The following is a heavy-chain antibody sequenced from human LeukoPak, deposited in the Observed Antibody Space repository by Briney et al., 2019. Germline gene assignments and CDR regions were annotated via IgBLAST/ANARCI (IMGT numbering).Heavy chain of an antibody. D-gene: IGHD3-16*02. CDR1: GFTFSSYE. J-gene: IGHJ4*02. Sequence: PGGSLRLSCAASGFTFSSYEMNWVRQAPGKGLEWVSYISSSGSTIYYADSVKGRFTISRDNAKNSQYLQMNSLRAEDTAVYYCARDYPRITFGGVIVHYFDYWGQGTLVTVSS. CDR2: ISSSGSTI. CDR3: ARDYPRITFGGVIVHYFDY. V-gene: IGHV3-48*03.